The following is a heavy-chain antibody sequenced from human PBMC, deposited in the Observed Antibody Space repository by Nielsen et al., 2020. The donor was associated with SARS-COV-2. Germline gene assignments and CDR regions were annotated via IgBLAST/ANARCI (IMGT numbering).Heavy chain of an antibody. D-gene: IGHD3-9*01. CDR3: AREGFDWHYDY. CDR1: GGSISSYS. Sequence: SETLSLTCTVSGGSISSYSWSWIRQPPGKGLEWIGYIYHSGSTNYSPSLKSRVTMSVDTSKNQFSLKLSSVTAADTAVYYCAREGFDWHYDYWGQGALVTVSS. J-gene: IGHJ4*02. CDR2: IYHSGST. V-gene: IGHV4-59*01.